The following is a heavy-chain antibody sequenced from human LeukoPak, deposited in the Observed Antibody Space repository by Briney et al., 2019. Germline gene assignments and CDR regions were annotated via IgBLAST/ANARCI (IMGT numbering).Heavy chain of an antibody. J-gene: IGHJ4*02. Sequence: SETLSLTCTVSGVSIISSNYYWGWFRQPPGKGLEWIASVFYTGSTRHNPSLKSRVTVSVDTSKNEFSLNLSSVTAEDTAVYYCARRLGSSADGILKCYFDYWGQGTLVTVSS. CDR3: ARRLGSSADGILKCYFDY. V-gene: IGHV4-39*01. CDR2: VFYTGST. CDR1: GVSIISSNYY. D-gene: IGHD6-13*01.